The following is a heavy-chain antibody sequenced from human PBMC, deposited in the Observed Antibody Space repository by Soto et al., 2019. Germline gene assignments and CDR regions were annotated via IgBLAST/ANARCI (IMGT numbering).Heavy chain of an antibody. V-gene: IGHV3-23*01. CDR1: GFTFSSYA. J-gene: IGHJ6*02. Sequence: LRLSCAASGFTFSSYAMSWVRQAPGKGLEWVSAISGSGGSTYYADSVKGRFTISRDNSKNTLYLQMNSLRAEDTAVYYCAKGVGYSSGWYEQYYYYGMDVWGQGTTVTVSS. D-gene: IGHD6-19*01. CDR2: ISGSGGST. CDR3: AKGVGYSSGWYEQYYYYGMDV.